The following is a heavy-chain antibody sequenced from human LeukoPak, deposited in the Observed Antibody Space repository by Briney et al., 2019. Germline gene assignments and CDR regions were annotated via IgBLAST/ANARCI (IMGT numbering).Heavy chain of an antibody. J-gene: IGHJ4*02. CDR1: GGTFSSYA. CDR3: ASCPYYYDSSGYYGDY. CDR2: IIPIFGTA. V-gene: IGHV1-69*13. Sequence: GVSVKVSCEASGGTFSSYAISWVRQAPGQGLEWMGGIIPIFGTANYAQKFQGRVTITADESTSTAYMELSSLRSEDTAVYYCASCPYYYDSSGYYGDYWGQGTLVTVSS. D-gene: IGHD3-22*01.